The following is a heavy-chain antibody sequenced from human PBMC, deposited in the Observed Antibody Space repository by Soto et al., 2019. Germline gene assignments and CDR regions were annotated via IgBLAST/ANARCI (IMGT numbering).Heavy chain of an antibody. D-gene: IGHD3-22*01. CDR2: ISYDGSNK. CDR1: GFTFSSYG. J-gene: IGHJ4*02. V-gene: IGHV3-30*18. Sequence: GGSLRLSCAASGFTFSSYGMHWVRQAPGKGLEWVAVISYDGSNKHYADSVKGRFTISRDNSKNTLYLQMNSLRAEDTAVYYCAKDLYDSSGYYYFDYWGQGTLVTVSS. CDR3: AKDLYDSSGYYYFDY.